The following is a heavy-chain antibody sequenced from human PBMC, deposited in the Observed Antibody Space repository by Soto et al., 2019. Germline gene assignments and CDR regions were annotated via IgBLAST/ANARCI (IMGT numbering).Heavy chain of an antibody. CDR2: IYYSGNT. CDR1: GGSISSGGYY. CDR3: ARGVTMVRGVIHTPYFDY. Sequence: SDTLSPTRTVSGGSISSGGYYSSWIRQHPWNGLERIGYIYYSGNTYYNPPLTSRVTISEDTYKNKFCLKLSFVTAADTAVYYCARGVTMVRGVIHTPYFDYWGQGTLVTVSS. J-gene: IGHJ4*02. V-gene: IGHV4-31*03. D-gene: IGHD3-10*01.